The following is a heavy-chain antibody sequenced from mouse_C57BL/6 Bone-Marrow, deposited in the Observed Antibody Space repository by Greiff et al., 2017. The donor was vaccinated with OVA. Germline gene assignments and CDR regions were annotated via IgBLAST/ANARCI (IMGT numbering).Heavy chain of an antibody. Sequence: EVQLQQSGGGLVQPKGSLKLSCAASGFSFNTYAMNWVRQAPGKGLEWVARIRSKSNNYATYYADSVKDRFTISRDDSESMLYLQMNNLKTEDTAMYYCVRQGNYGSSAFDVWGTGTTVTVSS. CDR2: IRSKSNNYAT. J-gene: IGHJ1*03. V-gene: IGHV10-1*01. CDR3: VRQGNYGSSAFDV. D-gene: IGHD1-1*01. CDR1: GFSFNTYA.